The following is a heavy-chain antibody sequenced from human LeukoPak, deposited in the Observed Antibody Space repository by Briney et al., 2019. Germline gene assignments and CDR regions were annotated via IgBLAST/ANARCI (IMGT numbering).Heavy chain of an antibody. V-gene: IGHV4-28*01. CDR1: GYSIRSSNW. D-gene: IGHD5-18*01. Sequence: SDXLSLTCAVSGYSIRSSNWWGWIRQPPGKGRELICSIYFSCSTYSPPSLNSRVTLSVHTSKNQFSLKLSSVTAVDTAVYYCARSAMVRGNWFDLWGQGTLVTVSS. CDR2: IYFSCST. CDR3: ARSAMVRGNWFDL. J-gene: IGHJ5*02.